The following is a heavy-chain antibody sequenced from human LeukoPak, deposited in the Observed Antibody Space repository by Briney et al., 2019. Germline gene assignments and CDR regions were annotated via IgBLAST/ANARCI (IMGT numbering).Heavy chain of an antibody. V-gene: IGHV1-69*13. Sequence: ASVKVSCKPSGGTFSSYAISWVRQAPGQGLEWMGGIIPIFGTANYAQKFQGSVTITADESTSTAYMELSSLRSEDTAVYYCAREHHSTNEGTVAFDIWGQGTMVTVSS. J-gene: IGHJ3*02. CDR3: AREHHSTNEGTVAFDI. CDR2: IIPIFGTA. CDR1: GGTFSSYA. D-gene: IGHD2-8*01.